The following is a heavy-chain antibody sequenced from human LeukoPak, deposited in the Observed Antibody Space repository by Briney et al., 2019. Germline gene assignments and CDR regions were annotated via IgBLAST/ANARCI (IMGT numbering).Heavy chain of an antibody. Sequence: PSETLSLTCTVSGGSISSYYWSWIRQPPGKGLEWIGYIYYSGSTNYNPSLKSRVTISVDTSKNQISLKLSSVTAADTAVYYCARGVSRGYSYGRYYMDVWGKGTTVTVSS. CDR3: ARGVSRGYSYGRYYMDV. D-gene: IGHD5-18*01. CDR2: IYYSGST. CDR1: GGSISSYY. J-gene: IGHJ6*03. V-gene: IGHV4-59*01.